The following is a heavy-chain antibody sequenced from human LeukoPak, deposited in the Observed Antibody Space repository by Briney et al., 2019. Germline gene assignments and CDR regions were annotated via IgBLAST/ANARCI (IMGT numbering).Heavy chain of an antibody. CDR1: GGSFSGHY. V-gene: IGHV4-34*01. Sequence: SETLSLTCAVYGGSFSGHYWSWIRQPPGKGLEWIGEINHSGSTNYNPSLKSRVTISVDTSKNQFSLKLSSVTAADTAVYYCARRPDFWSGSDAFDIWGQGTMVTVSS. J-gene: IGHJ3*02. CDR2: INHSGST. D-gene: IGHD3-3*01. CDR3: ARRPDFWSGSDAFDI.